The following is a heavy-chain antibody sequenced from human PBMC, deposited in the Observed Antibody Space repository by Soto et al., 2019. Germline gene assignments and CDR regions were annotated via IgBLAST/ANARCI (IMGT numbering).Heavy chain of an antibody. V-gene: IGHV3-30-3*01. Sequence: QVQLVESGGGVVQPGRSLRLSCAASGFTFSSYAMHWVRQAPGKGLEWVAVISYDGSNKYYADSVKGRFTISRDNSKNTLYLQMNSLRAEDTAVYYCARDFLPTPDYGDYEGQYYYYGMDVWGQGTTVTVSS. CDR1: GFTFSSYA. D-gene: IGHD4-17*01. CDR2: ISYDGSNK. CDR3: ARDFLPTPDYGDYEGQYYYYGMDV. J-gene: IGHJ6*02.